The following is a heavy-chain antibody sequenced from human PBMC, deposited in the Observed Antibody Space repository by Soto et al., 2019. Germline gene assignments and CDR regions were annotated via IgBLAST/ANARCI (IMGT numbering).Heavy chain of an antibody. CDR3: ARGDYGSGSYYDY. D-gene: IGHD3-10*01. CDR2: IYYSGST. Sequence: SSAQFICWTFSGSSISRYYWSWLRQPPGKGLEWIGYIYYSGSTNYNPSLKSRVTISVDTSKNQFSLKLSSVTAADTAVYYCARGDYGSGSYYDYWGQGTLVTVSS. V-gene: IGHV4-59*01. CDR1: GSSISRYY. J-gene: IGHJ4*02.